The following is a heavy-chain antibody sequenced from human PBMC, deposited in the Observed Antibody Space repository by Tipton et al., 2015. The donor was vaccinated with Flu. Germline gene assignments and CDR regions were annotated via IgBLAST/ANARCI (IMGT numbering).Heavy chain of an antibody. D-gene: IGHD3-10*01. J-gene: IGHJ3*02. Sequence: TLSLTCRVSGGSIRNYYWSWIRQPPGRGLEWIAYIYSSGSSKYNPSLKSRVTISLDTSKNQFSLKLSSVTAADTAVYYCSRGVYYDGSGSYTFDIWGQGTLVTVSS. CDR1: GGSIRNYY. CDR3: SRGVYYDGSGSYTFDI. CDR2: IYSSGSS. V-gene: IGHV4-4*08.